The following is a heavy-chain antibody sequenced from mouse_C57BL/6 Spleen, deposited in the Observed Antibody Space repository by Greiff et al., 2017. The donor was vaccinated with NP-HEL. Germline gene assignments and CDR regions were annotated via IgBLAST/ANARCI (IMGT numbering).Heavy chain of an antibody. CDR3: ARAGVWDYAMDY. J-gene: IGHJ4*01. CDR2: INPGSGGT. D-gene: IGHD2-10*02. Sequence: QVQLQQSGAELVRPGTSVKVSCKASGYAFTNYLIEWVKQRPGQGLEWIGVINPGSGGTNYNEKFKGKATLTADKSSSTAYMQLSSLTSEDSAVYFCARAGVWDYAMDYWGQGTSVTVSS. CDR1: GYAFTNYL. V-gene: IGHV1-54*01.